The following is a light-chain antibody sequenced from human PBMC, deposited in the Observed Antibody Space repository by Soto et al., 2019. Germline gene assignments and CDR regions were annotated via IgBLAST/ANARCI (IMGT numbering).Light chain of an antibody. CDR3: QQYGSSPPYT. CDR1: QSVSSSY. V-gene: IGKV3-20*01. Sequence: EIVLTQSPGTLSLSPGERATLSCRASQSVSSSYLAWYQQKPGQAPRLLIYGASSRATGIPDRFSGSGSGKDFTLTSSRLEPEDFAVYYCQQYGSSPPYTFGQGTKLEIK. CDR2: GAS. J-gene: IGKJ2*01.